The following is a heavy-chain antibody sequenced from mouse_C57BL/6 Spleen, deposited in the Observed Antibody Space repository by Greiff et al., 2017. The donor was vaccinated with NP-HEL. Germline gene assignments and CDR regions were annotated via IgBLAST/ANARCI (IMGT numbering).Heavy chain of an antibody. Sequence: VQLQQSGPELVKPGASVKISCKASGYTFTDYYMNWVKQSHGKSLEWIGDINPNNGGTSYNQKFKGKATLTVDKSSSTAYMELRSLTSEDSAVYYCARLGTTRGYAMDYWGQGTSVTVSS. V-gene: IGHV1-26*01. CDR1: GYTFTDYY. D-gene: IGHD2-3*01. CDR2: INPNNGGT. J-gene: IGHJ4*01. CDR3: ARLGTTRGYAMDY.